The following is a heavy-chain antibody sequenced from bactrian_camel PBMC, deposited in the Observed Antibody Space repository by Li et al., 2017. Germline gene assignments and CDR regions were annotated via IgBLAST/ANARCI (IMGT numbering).Heavy chain of an antibody. CDR1: TFSYDF. Sequence: QLVESGGGSVQAGGSLRLSCAASTFSYDFMAWFRQAPGKEREGVAVIATGSTKIWYADSVKGRFTINRDNAWTTVFLQMNNLKPEDTAVYYCAADVSCPGQYGYAWYSDERDFTYWGQGTQVTVS. CDR2: IATGSTKI. D-gene: IGHD6*01. J-gene: IGHJ6*01. V-gene: IGHV3S1*01. CDR3: AADVSCPGQYGYAWYSDERDFTY.